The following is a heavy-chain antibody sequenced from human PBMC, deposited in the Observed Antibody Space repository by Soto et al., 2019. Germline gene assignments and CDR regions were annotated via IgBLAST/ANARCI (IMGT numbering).Heavy chain of an antibody. CDR2: IYSGGST. J-gene: IGHJ4*02. D-gene: IGHD6-13*01. Sequence: EVQLVESGGGLIQPGGSLRLSCAASGFTVSSNYLNWVRQAPGKGLEWVSVIYSGGSTYYADSVKSRFTISRDNSKSTLYLHMNSLRAEDTAVYYCARGPPYSSSWPTDYWGQGTLVTVSS. CDR1: GFTVSSNY. V-gene: IGHV3-53*01. CDR3: ARGPPYSSSWPTDY.